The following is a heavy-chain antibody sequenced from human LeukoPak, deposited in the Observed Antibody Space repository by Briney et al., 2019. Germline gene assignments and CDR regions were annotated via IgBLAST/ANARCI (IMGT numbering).Heavy chain of an antibody. CDR3: ARDSPITGSFYYYMDV. V-gene: IGHV3-48*03. J-gene: IGHJ6*03. CDR1: GFTFSSYE. D-gene: IGHD1-20*01. CDR2: ISSGGNNI. Sequence: PGGSLRLSCAASGFTFSSYEMNWVRQAPGKGLEWVSYISSGGNNIYYADSVKGRFTISRVNAKNSLYLQMSSLGAEDTAVYYCARDSPITGSFYYYMDVWGKGTTVTVSS.